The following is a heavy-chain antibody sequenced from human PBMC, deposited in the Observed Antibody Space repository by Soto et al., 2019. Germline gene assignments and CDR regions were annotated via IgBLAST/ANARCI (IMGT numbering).Heavy chain of an antibody. Sequence: ASVKVSCKASGYTFTSYYMHWVRQAPGQGLEWMGIINPSGGSTSYAQKFQGRVTMTRDTSTSTVYMELSSLRSEDTAVYYCARGGPQLVNFRGYSMDVWGQGTTVTVSS. V-gene: IGHV1-46*01. D-gene: IGHD6-6*01. CDR3: ARGGPQLVNFRGYSMDV. J-gene: IGHJ6*02. CDR2: INPSGGST. CDR1: GYTFTSYY.